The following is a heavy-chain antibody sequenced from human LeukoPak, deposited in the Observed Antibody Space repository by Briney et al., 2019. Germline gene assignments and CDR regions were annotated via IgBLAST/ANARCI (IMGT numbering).Heavy chain of an antibody. J-gene: IGHJ4*02. V-gene: IGHV3-30*02. CDR3: AKDFIRILALIPWDY. CDR1: GFTFSDFA. CDR2: IRRDGDVI. D-gene: IGHD2-21*01. Sequence: GGSLRLSCEASGFTFSDFAMHWVRQAPGKGLEWVAFIRRDGDVIYYADSVKGRFTTSRDNSRNMVYLQLNSLRPEDTAIYYCAKDFIRILALIPWDYWGQGTLVTVSP.